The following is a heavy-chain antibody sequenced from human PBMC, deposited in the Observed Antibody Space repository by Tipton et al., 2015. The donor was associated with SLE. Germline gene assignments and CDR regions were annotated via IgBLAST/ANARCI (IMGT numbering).Heavy chain of an antibody. D-gene: IGHD3-10*01. CDR3: ARARGYWFEAFDI. Sequence: TLSLTCTVSGDSITRHYWTWVRPPPGRGREWIGCVYASGRTNYKPSLKSRVSVSIDTSKNHFSLKLSSVTAADTAVYFCARARGYWFEAFDIWGQGTMVTVSS. J-gene: IGHJ3*02. CDR1: GDSITRHY. CDR2: VYASGRT. V-gene: IGHV4-59*11.